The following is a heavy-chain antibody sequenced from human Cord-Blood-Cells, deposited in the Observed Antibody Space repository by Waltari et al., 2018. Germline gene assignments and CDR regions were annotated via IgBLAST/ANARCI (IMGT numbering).Heavy chain of an antibody. J-gene: IGHJ4*02. Sequence: EVQLVESGGGLVQPGGSLRLSCAASGFTFSSYWMSWVRQAPGKGREWGANVKQDGREKYYVDSGKGRFTISRDNAKNSLYLQMNSLRAEDTAVYYCARDSPAEYWGQGTLVTVSS. CDR1: GFTFSSYW. CDR2: VKQDGREK. V-gene: IGHV3-7*01. CDR3: ARDSPAEY.